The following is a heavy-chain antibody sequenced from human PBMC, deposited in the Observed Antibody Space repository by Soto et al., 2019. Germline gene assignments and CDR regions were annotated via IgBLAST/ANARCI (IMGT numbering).Heavy chain of an antibody. CDR2: ISYDGGNE. V-gene: IGHV3-30*18. CDR3: AKDRYSGTYPTDFDY. CDR1: GFTFSSYG. Sequence: RRLSCAGSGFTFSSYGIHWVRQAPGKGLEWVALISYDGGNEKYTESVKDRFTISRDDSHNVAYLQMSSLRTEDTAMYYCAKDRYSGTYPTDFDYWGQGSLVTVSS. D-gene: IGHD1-26*01. J-gene: IGHJ4*02.